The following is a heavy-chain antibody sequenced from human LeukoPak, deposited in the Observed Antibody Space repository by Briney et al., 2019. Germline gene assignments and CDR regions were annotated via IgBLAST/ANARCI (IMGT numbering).Heavy chain of an antibody. Sequence: KASETLSLTCTVSGGSISSFYWSWIRQPPGKGLECIGYIYYSGSTNYNPSLKSRVTISVDTSKNQFSLKVTSVTAADTAVYYCARLGAGTRHIDYWGQGTLVTVSS. CDR2: IYYSGST. CDR3: ARLGAGTRHIDY. J-gene: IGHJ4*02. D-gene: IGHD1-1*01. CDR1: GGSISSFY. V-gene: IGHV4-59*08.